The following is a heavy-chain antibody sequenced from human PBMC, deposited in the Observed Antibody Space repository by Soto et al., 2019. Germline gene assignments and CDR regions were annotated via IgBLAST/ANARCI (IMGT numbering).Heavy chain of an antibody. D-gene: IGHD1-1*01. CDR1: GYTFSDYY. CDR2: INPNSGGT. V-gene: IGHV1-2*02. CDR3: AREPATAKPEGVDF. J-gene: IGHJ4*02. Sequence: ASVKVSCKASGYTFSDYYIHWVRQAPGQGLEWMGWINPNSGGTKYAPKFQGGVTMTRDTSITTAYMELGRLRSGDTAVYYCAREPATAKPEGVDFWGQGTLVTVSS.